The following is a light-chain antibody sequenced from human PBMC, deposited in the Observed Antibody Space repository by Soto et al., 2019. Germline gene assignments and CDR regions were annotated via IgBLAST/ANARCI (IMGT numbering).Light chain of an antibody. CDR1: QRVNANY. V-gene: IGKV3-20*01. CDR3: QQYNNWPRT. CDR2: DAS. Sequence: EIVLTQSPGTLTLSPGETATLSCRASQRVNANYLAWYQHKPGQAPRLLIHDASTRATGTPDRFSGSGSGTDLTLTISRLEPEDFAVYYCQQYNNWPRTFGQGTKVDIK. J-gene: IGKJ1*01.